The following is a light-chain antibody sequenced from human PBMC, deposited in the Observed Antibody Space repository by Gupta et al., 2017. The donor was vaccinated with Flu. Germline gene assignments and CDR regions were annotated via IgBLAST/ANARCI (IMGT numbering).Light chain of an antibody. Sequence: QAGLTQPPSVSKGLRQTATLTCTGNSNNIGNQGAAWLQQHQGHPPKVLSHRDNNRPSAISERFSSSRSGNTASLTITGLQPEDEADYFCSAWDSILNAVVFGGGTKLTDL. V-gene: IGLV10-54*04. CDR2: RDN. J-gene: IGLJ2*01. CDR3: SAWDSILNAVV. CDR1: SNNIGNQG.